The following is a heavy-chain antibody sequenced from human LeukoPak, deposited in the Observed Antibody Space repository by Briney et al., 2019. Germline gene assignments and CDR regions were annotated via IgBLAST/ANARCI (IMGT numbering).Heavy chain of an antibody. Sequence: PGGSLRLSCAASGFTFTSYGMHWVRQAPGRGLEWVAVVSYDGTSIYYADSVKGRFTISRDNSKNTLYLQMNSLIREDTAVYYCAKAQLPRQELGNFYCDYGGQGIRVSVSS. D-gene: IGHD7-27*01. J-gene: IGHJ4*02. V-gene: IGHV3-30*18. CDR2: VSYDGTSI. CDR1: GFTFTSYG. CDR3: AKAQLPRQELGNFYCDY.